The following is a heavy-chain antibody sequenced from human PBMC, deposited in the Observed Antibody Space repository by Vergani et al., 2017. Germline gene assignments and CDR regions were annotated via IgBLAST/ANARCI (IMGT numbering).Heavy chain of an antibody. CDR3: AKANPRNSGYDYLYYYHAMDV. CDR1: GFTFNHYA. Sequence: EVQLLESGGDLVQPGGSLRLSCAASGFTFNHYAMNWFRQAPGKGLEWVSGISGSGGSTYYAGSVKGRFTISRDSSKNTLYLQMNSLSAGYTAVYYCAKANPRNSGYDYLYYYHAMDVWGQGTTVTVSS. CDR2: ISGSGGST. V-gene: IGHV3-23*01. D-gene: IGHD5-12*01. J-gene: IGHJ6*02.